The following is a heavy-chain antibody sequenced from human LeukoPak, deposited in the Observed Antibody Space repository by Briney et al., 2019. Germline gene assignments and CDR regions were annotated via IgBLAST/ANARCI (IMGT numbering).Heavy chain of an antibody. J-gene: IGHJ4*02. CDR2: MYYDGAA. Sequence: PSETLSLTCTVSGGSISSSSYYWGWIRQPPGKGLERIGAMYYDGAAYYNPTLESRVTISVDTSENQFSLNLDSVTAADTAVYYCVRDELMLRYLDWLPRKGYFDYWGQGTLVTVAS. D-gene: IGHD3-9*01. V-gene: IGHV4-39*07. CDR3: VRDELMLRYLDWLPRKGYFDY. CDR1: GGSISSSSYY.